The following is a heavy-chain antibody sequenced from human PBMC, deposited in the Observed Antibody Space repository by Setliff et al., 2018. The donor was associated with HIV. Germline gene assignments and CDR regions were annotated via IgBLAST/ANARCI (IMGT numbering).Heavy chain of an antibody. Sequence: SETLSLTCDVSGFSISSRYYWGWIRQSPGKGLEWIGNIYHTGSSYYNPSLNDRATISLDTSKNQFSLTLNSVTAADTAVYYCARDVLDLVISVYGFWGQGTRVTVSS. CDR3: ARDVLDLVISVYGF. V-gene: IGHV4-38-2*02. CDR2: IYHTGSS. J-gene: IGHJ4*02. CDR1: GFSISSRYY. D-gene: IGHD3-22*01.